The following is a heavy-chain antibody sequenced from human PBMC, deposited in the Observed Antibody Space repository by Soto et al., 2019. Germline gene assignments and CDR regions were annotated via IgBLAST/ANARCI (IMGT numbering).Heavy chain of an antibody. CDR3: ARGPTANRLYCSSTSCHLFDY. J-gene: IGHJ4*02. CDR2: IWYDGSNK. D-gene: IGHD2-2*01. Sequence: GGSLRLSCAASGFTFSSYGMHWVRQAPGKGLEWVAVIWYDGSNKYYADSVKGRFTISRDNSKNTLYLQMNSLGAEDTAVYYCARGPTANRLYCSSTSCHLFDYWGQGTLVTVSS. V-gene: IGHV3-33*01. CDR1: GFTFSSYG.